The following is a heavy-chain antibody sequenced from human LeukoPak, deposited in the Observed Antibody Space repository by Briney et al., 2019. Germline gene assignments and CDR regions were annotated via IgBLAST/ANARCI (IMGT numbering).Heavy chain of an antibody. CDR1: GFTFSSYA. D-gene: IGHD4-17*01. V-gene: IGHV3-23*01. Sequence: PGGSLRLSCAASGFTFSSYAMSWVRQAPGKGLEWVSAISGSGGSTYYADSVKGRFTISRDSSKNTLYLQMNSLRAEDTAVYYCATIPYGDYGSFDPWGQGTLVTVSS. CDR2: ISGSGGST. CDR3: ATIPYGDYGSFDP. J-gene: IGHJ5*02.